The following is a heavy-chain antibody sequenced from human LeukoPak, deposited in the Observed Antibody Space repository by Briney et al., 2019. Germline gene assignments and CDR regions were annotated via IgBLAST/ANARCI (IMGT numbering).Heavy chain of an antibody. Sequence: GGSLRLSCAASGFIFSNYWMSWVRQAPGKGLEWVANIKQDGSEKYYVDSVKGRFTISRDNAKNSLYLQMNSLRAEDTAVYYCARAPDDYVVYWGQGTLVTVSS. J-gene: IGHJ4*02. V-gene: IGHV3-7*05. CDR3: ARAPDDYVVY. CDR2: IKQDGSEK. CDR1: GFIFSNYW.